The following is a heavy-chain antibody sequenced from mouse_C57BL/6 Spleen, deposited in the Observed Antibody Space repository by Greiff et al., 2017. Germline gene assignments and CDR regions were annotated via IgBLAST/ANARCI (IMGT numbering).Heavy chain of an antibody. CDR1: GFTFSDYG. D-gene: IGHD1-1*01. Sequence: DVHLVESGGGLVKPGGSLKLSCAASGFTFSDYGMHWVRQAPEKGLEWVAYISSGSSTIYYADTVKGRFTISRDNAKNTLFLQMTSLRSEDTAMYYCANPYYGSSFYAMDYWGQGTSVTVSS. V-gene: IGHV5-17*01. CDR2: ISSGSSTI. J-gene: IGHJ4*01. CDR3: ANPYYGSSFYAMDY.